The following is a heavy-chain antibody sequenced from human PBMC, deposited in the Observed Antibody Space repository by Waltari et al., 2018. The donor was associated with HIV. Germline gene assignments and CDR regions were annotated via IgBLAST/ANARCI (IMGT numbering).Heavy chain of an antibody. J-gene: IGHJ4*02. CDR1: GFTFDDYA. V-gene: IGHV3-9*01. D-gene: IGHD3-22*01. CDR2: INWNSDNI. CDR3: AKAYDSSGFQYYFDY. Sequence: EVQLVESGGDLVQPGRSLRLSCAASGFTFDDYAMHWVRQAPGKGLGWVSVINWNSDNIGYADSVKGRFTISRDHAKNSLYLQMNSLRPEDTALYYCAKAYDSSGFQYYFDYWGQGTLVTVSS.